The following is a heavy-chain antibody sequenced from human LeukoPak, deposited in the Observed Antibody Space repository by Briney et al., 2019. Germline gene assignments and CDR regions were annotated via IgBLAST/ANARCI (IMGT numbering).Heavy chain of an antibody. CDR2: IRYDGSNK. CDR1: GFTFSSYG. V-gene: IGHV3-30*02. J-gene: IGHJ5*02. CDR3: ALRFLS. D-gene: IGHD2/OR15-2a*01. Sequence: GGSLRLSCAASGFTFSSYGMHWVRQAPGKGLEWVAFIRYDGSNKYYADSVKGRFTISRDNAKSSLYLQMNSLRAEDTAVYYCALRFLSWGQGTLVTVSS.